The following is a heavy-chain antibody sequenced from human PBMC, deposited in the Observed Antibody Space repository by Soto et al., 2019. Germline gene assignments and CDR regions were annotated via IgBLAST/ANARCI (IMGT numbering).Heavy chain of an antibody. Sequence: GGSLRLSCAASGFTFSSYSMNWVRQAPGKGLEWVSYISSSSSTIYYADSVKGRFTISRDNAKNSLYLQMNSLRAEDTAVYYCAREYSSSSMSDYYYYMDVWGKGTTVTVSS. D-gene: IGHD6-6*01. CDR2: ISSSSSTI. V-gene: IGHV3-48*01. CDR1: GFTFSSYS. CDR3: AREYSSSSMSDYYYYMDV. J-gene: IGHJ6*03.